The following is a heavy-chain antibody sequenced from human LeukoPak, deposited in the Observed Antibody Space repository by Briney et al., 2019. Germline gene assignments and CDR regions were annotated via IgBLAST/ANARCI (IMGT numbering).Heavy chain of an antibody. J-gene: IGHJ3*02. CDR3: ARVTVPTGGAFDI. V-gene: IGHV4-59*08. CDR1: GGSISSYY. CDR2: IYYSGST. D-gene: IGHD4-11*01. Sequence: SETLSLTCTVSGGSISSYYWSWIRQPPGKGLEWIGYIYYSGSTNYNPSLKSRVTISVDTSKNQFSLKLSSVTAADTAVYYCARVTVPTGGAFDIWGQGTMVTVSS.